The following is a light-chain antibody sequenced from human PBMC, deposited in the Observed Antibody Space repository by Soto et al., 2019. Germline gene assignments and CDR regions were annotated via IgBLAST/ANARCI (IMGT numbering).Light chain of an antibody. J-gene: IGKJ5*01. CDR1: QNVLSN. CDR3: QQYNNWPIT. CDR2: GAS. V-gene: IGKV3-15*01. Sequence: EIVMTQSPATLSVSPGERATLSCRASQNVLSNLAWYQQKPGQAPRLLIYGASTRATGLPARFSGSGSGTQFTLTISSLQSEYFAVYYCQQYNNWPITFGQGTRLEIK.